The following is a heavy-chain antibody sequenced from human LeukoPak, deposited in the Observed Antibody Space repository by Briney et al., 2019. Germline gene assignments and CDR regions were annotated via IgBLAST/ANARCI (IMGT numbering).Heavy chain of an antibody. CDR1: GFIFSNSW. D-gene: IGHD2-15*01. CDR2: IKKTGIET. V-gene: IGHV3-7*01. CDR3: AREDGYCSGANCYSYFDS. Sequence: PGGSLRLSCASSGFIFSNSWMSWVRQAPGKGLEWVAYIKKTGIETYYVDSVKGRFTITRDNARNSLFLQMNNLRAEDTAVYYCAREDGYCSGANCYSYFDSWGQGTLVTVSS. J-gene: IGHJ4*02.